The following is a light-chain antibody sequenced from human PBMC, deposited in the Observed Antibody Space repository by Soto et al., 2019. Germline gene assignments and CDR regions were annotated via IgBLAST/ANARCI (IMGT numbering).Light chain of an antibody. Sequence: QSAMTQPPSASGTPGQEVTISCSGSSSNIGNNYVYWYHQVPGKAPKLLIYRNNQRPSGVPDRFSGSKSDTSASLAITGLRSEEDGHYYCSSCDNHLNGPVFGGGTQLTVL. J-gene: IGLJ7*01. CDR3: SSCDNHLNGPV. CDR1: SSNIGNNY. CDR2: RNN. V-gene: IGLV1-47*01.